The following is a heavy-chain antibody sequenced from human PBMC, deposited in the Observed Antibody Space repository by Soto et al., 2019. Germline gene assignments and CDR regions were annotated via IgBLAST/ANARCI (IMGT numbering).Heavy chain of an antibody. CDR3: ASPWGYCSGGSCYSENDAFDI. Sequence: GGSLRLSCAASGFTVSSNYMSWVRQAPGKGLEWVSVIYSGGSTYYADSVKGRFTISRDNSKKTLYLQMNSLRAEDTAVYYCASPWGYCSGGSCYSENDAFDIWGQGTMVTVSS. V-gene: IGHV3-66*01. J-gene: IGHJ3*02. D-gene: IGHD2-15*01. CDR2: IYSGGST. CDR1: GFTVSSNY.